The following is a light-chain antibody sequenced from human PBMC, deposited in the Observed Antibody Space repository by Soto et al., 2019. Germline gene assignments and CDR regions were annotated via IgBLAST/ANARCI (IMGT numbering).Light chain of an antibody. CDR2: SVT. J-gene: IGLJ1*01. CDR1: SSDVGAYNS. V-gene: IGLV2-14*03. CDR3: SSSTSSSTYL. Sequence: QSALTQPASVSGSPGQSITISCTGTSSDVGAYNSVSWYQQHPDEAPKLIIYSVTYRSSGLSDRFSASKSGNTASLTISGLHTEDEADYYCSSSTSSSTYLFGTGTKVTVL.